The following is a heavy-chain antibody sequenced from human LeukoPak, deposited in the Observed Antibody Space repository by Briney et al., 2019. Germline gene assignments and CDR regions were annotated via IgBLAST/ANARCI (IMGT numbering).Heavy chain of an antibody. CDR3: AKYTAYSTGWPSY. CDR2: ISGSGGST. CDR1: GFTFNTYA. V-gene: IGHV3-23*01. J-gene: IGHJ4*02. D-gene: IGHD6-19*01. Sequence: GGSLRLSCAASGFTFNTYAMSWVRQAPGKGVEWVSTISGSGGSTYYADSVKGRFTISRDNSKNTLYLQMNSLRAEDTAVYYCAKYTAYSTGWPSYWGQGTLVTVS.